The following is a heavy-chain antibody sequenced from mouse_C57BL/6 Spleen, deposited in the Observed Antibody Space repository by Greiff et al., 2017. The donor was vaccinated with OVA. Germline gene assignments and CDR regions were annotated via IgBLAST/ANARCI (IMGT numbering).Heavy chain of an antibody. CDR2: IYPGSGST. CDR1: GYTFTSYW. J-gene: IGHJ4*01. Sequence: QVQLQQPGAELVKPGASVKLSCKASGYTFTSYWITWVKQRPGQGLEWIGDIYPGSGSTNYNEKFKSKATLTADTSSNTAYLQLSSLTSEDTAIYYCDRGAQASRMDYWGQGTSVTVSA. V-gene: IGHV1-55*01. D-gene: IGHD3-2*02. CDR3: DRGAQASRMDY.